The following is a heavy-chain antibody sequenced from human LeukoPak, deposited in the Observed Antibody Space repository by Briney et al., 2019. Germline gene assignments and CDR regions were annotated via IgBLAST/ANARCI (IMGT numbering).Heavy chain of an antibody. CDR3: ARAIVGATRYFDY. CDR1: GGTFSSYA. J-gene: IGHJ4*02. V-gene: IGHV1-69*13. D-gene: IGHD1-26*01. CDR2: IIPIFGTA. Sequence: SVKVSCKASGGTFSSYAISWVRQAPGQGLEWMGGIIPIFGTANYAQKFQGRVTITADESTSTAYMELRSLRSDDTAVYYCARAIVGATRYFDYWGQGTLVTVSS.